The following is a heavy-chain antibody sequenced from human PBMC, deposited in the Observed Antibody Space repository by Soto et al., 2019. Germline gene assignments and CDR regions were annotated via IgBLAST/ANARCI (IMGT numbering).Heavy chain of an antibody. D-gene: IGHD3-22*01. CDR2: ISYDGSNK. Sequence: QVQLVESGGGVVQPGRSLRLSCAASGFTFSSYAMHWVRQDPGKGLEWVAVISYDGSNKYYADSVKGRFTISRDNSKNTLYLQMNSLRAENTAVYYCARGITMIVVDAFDIWGQGTMVTVSS. V-gene: IGHV3-30-3*01. CDR3: ARGITMIVVDAFDI. CDR1: GFTFSSYA. J-gene: IGHJ3*02.